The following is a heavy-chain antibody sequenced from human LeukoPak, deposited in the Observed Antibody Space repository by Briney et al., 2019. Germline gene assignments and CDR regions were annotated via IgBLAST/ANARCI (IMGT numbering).Heavy chain of an antibody. V-gene: IGHV3-7*01. J-gene: IGHJ4*02. CDR2: IKQDGSEK. CDR3: RLSGSYYPFDY. D-gene: IGHD1-26*01. CDR1: GFTFSSYW. Sequence: GGSLRLSCAASGFTFSSYWMSWVRQAPGKGLEWVANIKQDGSEKYYVDSVKGRFTISRDNAKNSLSLQMNSLRAEDTAVYYCRLSGSYYPFDYWGQGTLVTVSS.